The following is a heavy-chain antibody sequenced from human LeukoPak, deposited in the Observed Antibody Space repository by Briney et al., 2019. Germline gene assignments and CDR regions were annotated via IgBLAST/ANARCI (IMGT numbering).Heavy chain of an antibody. CDR2: LYWTGTT. Sequence: KPSETMSSTADAAVASIRNCNCSGFRQPPGKGLEWSGYLYWTGTTSLNPSLKSRVTMSTDTTKNQFSLTVTSFTSADTALYFCARVQTASRIISDYWGQGILVTVSS. J-gene: IGHJ4*02. D-gene: IGHD2-15*01. CDR3: ARVQTASRIISDY. V-gene: IGHV4-59*13. CDR1: VASIRNCN.